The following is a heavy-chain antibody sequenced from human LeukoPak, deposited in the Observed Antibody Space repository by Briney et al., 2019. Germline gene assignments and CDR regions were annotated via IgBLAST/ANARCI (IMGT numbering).Heavy chain of an antibody. Sequence: ASVKVSCKASGYTFTGYYVHWVRQAPGQGLEWMGWINPNSGGTNYAQKFQGRVTMTRDTSISTAYMELSRLRSDDAAVYYCAIIGSSWSFTYYYYGMDVWGQGTTVTVSS. D-gene: IGHD6-13*01. V-gene: IGHV1-2*02. J-gene: IGHJ6*02. CDR2: INPNSGGT. CDR1: GYTFTGYY. CDR3: AIIGSSWSFTYYYYGMDV.